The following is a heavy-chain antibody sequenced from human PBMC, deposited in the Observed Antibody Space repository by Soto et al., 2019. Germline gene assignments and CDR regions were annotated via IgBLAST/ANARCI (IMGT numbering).Heavy chain of an antibody. Sequence: PGGSLRLSCAASGFTFSSYSMNWVRQAPGKGLEWVSYIISSSSSIYYAVSVKGRFTISRDNAKNSLYLQMNSLRDEDTSVYYCARSRGLVGATHGGSYWGQGTLVTVSS. CDR1: GFTFSSYS. D-gene: IGHD1-26*01. CDR2: IISSSSSI. CDR3: ARSRGLVGATHGGSY. J-gene: IGHJ4*02. V-gene: IGHV3-48*02.